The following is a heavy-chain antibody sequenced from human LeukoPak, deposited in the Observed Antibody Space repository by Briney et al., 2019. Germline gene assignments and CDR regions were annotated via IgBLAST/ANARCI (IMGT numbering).Heavy chain of an antibody. Sequence: PGGSLRLSCAASGVTFSSYGMHWVRQAPGKGLEWVAVISYDGSNKYYADSVKGRFTISRDNSKNTLYLQMNSLRAEDTAVYYRAKGPHFSSGWYYYGMDVWGQGSTVTVSS. CDR3: AKGPHFSSGWYYYGMDV. CDR2: ISYDGSNK. D-gene: IGHD6-19*01. V-gene: IGHV3-30*18. CDR1: GVTFSSYG. J-gene: IGHJ6*02.